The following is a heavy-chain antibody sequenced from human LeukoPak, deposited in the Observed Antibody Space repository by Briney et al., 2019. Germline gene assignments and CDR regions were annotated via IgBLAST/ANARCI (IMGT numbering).Heavy chain of an antibody. CDR1: GGSISNYY. CDR3: ARETIFGVVIAGLRWFDP. V-gene: IGHV4-59*12. J-gene: IGHJ5*02. CDR2: IFYSGST. D-gene: IGHD3-3*01. Sequence: SETLSLTCTVSGGSISNYYWSWIRQPPGKGLEWIGCIFYSGSTNYNPSLKSRLTISVDTSSNQFSLQLSSVTAADTAVYYCARETIFGVVIAGLRWFDPWGQGTLVTVSS.